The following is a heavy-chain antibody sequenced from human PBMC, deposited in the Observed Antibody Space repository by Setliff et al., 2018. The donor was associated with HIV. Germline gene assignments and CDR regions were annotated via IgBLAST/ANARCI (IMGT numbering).Heavy chain of an antibody. D-gene: IGHD3-9*01. CDR3: AGSILTGYYTFGADY. Sequence: ASVKVSCKASGYTFTSFYIHWVRQAPGQGLEWMGIIHPSGATTSYAQKFQDRVTLARDTSTSTVYMQLSSLRSGDTALYYCAGSILTGYYTFGADYWGQGTLVTVS. CDR1: GYTFTSFY. V-gene: IGHV1-46*01. J-gene: IGHJ4*02. CDR2: IHPSGATT.